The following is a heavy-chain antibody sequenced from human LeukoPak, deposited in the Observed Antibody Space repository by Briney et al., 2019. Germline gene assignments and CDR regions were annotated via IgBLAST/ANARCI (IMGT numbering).Heavy chain of an antibody. J-gene: IGHJ4*02. D-gene: IGHD1-7*01. V-gene: IGHV3-23*01. CDR1: GFAFSSYA. CDR2: ISQSGGRST. CDR3: AKDRSRGWNSDYFDY. Sequence: GGSLRLSCAASGFAFSSYAMTWVRQAPGKGLEWVSFISQSGGRSTDYADSVKGRFTISRDNAKNSLYLQMNSLRAEDTALYYCAKDRSRGWNSDYFDYWGQGTLVTVSS.